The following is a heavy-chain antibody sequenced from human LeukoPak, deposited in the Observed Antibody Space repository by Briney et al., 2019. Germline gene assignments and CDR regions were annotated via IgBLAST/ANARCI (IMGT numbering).Heavy chain of an antibody. Sequence: SETLSLTCTVSGGSISSYYWSWIRQPPGKGLEWIGYIYYSGSTNYNPSLKSRVTISVDTSKNQFSLKLSSVTAADTAVYYCARGIAAVGNDAFDIWGQGTMVTVSS. J-gene: IGHJ3*02. CDR1: GGSISSYY. D-gene: IGHD6-13*01. V-gene: IGHV4-59*01. CDR2: IYYSGST. CDR3: ARGIAAVGNDAFDI.